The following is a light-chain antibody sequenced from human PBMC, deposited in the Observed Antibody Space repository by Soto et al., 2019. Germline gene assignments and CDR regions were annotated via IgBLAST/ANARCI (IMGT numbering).Light chain of an antibody. CDR1: QSVSNY. V-gene: IGKV3-11*01. CDR3: QQRNYWL. Sequence: DIVLTQSPATLSLSPGERATISCRASQSVSNYLAWYQQKPGQAPRLLIYDASKMATGIPARFSGSGSGTALTLTIISLEPDDSAVYYCQQRNYWLFGGGTKVEIK. CDR2: DAS. J-gene: IGKJ4*01.